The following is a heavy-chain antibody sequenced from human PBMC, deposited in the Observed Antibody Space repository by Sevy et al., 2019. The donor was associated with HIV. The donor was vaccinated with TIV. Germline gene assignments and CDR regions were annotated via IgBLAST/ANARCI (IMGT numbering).Heavy chain of an antibody. CDR1: GFTFGDYA. J-gene: IGHJ4*02. CDR2: IRSKDYGGAT. CDR3: TRGYYYDRSGDSDY. D-gene: IGHD3-22*01. Sequence: GGSLRLSCTGSGFTFGDYAMSWFRQAPGMGLEWVGFIRSKDYGGATEYVASVKGRFTISRDDSKSIADLQMNSLKTEDTDVYYCTRGYYYDRSGDSDYWGQGTLVTVSS. V-gene: IGHV3-49*03.